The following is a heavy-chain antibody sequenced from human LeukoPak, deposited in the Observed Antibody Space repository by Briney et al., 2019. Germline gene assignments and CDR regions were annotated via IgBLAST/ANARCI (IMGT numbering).Heavy chain of an antibody. CDR1: GGSISSYY. CDR3: ASERRITIFGVVIESWFDP. D-gene: IGHD3-3*01. J-gene: IGHJ5*02. CDR2: IYTSGST. Sequence: SETLSLTCTVSGGSISSYYWSWIRQPAGKGLEWIGRIYTSGSTNYNPSLKSRVTMSVDTSKNQFSLKLSSVTAADTAVYYCASERRITIFGVVIESWFDPWGQGTLVTVSS. V-gene: IGHV4-4*07.